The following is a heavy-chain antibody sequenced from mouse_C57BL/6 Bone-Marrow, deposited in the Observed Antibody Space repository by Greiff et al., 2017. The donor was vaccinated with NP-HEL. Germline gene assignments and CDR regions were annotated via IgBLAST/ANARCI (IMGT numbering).Heavy chain of an antibody. CDR3: ARNSYYGSSYYAMDY. J-gene: IGHJ4*01. CDR1: GFTFSDYG. Sequence: EVHLVESGGGLVKPGGSLKLSCAASGFTFSDYGMHWVRQAPEKGLEWVAYISSGSSTIYYADTVKGRFTISRDNAKNTLFLQMTSLRSEDTAMYYCARNSYYGSSYYAMDYWGQGTSVTVSS. CDR2: ISSGSSTI. D-gene: IGHD1-1*01. V-gene: IGHV5-17*01.